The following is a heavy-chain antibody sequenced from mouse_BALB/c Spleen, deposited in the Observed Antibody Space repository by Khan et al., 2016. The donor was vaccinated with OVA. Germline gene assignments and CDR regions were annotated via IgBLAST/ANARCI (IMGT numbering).Heavy chain of an antibody. V-gene: IGHV1-5*01. Sequence: VQLQQSGTVLARPGASVKMSCKASGYTFTSYWMHWVKHRPGQGLEWIGDIYPGNTDTNYNQKFKGKAKLTAVTSTSTAYMELSSLTNEDSAVYYCTRRNWDVAWFAYWGQGTLVTVSA. CDR1: GYTFTSYW. D-gene: IGHD4-1*01. CDR2: IYPGNTDT. J-gene: IGHJ3*01. CDR3: TRRNWDVAWFAY.